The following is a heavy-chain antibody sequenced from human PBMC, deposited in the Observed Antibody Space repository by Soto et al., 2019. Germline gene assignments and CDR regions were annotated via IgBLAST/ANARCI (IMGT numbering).Heavy chain of an antibody. CDR3: ARLRWLGYYFDY. V-gene: IGHV4-59*08. CDR2: IYYSGST. D-gene: IGHD6-19*01. Sequence: SETLSLTCTVSGGSISSYYWSWIRQPPGKGLEWIGYIYYSGSTNYNPSLKSRVTISVDTSKNQFSLKLSSVTAADTAVYYCARLRWLGYYFDYWGQGTLVTVS. CDR1: GGSISSYY. J-gene: IGHJ4*02.